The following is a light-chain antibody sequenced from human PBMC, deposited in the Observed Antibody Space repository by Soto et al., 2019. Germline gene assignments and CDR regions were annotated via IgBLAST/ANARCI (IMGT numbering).Light chain of an antibody. CDR1: QSVSSSY. J-gene: IGKJ4*01. CDR2: GAS. V-gene: IGKV3D-15*01. Sequence: EIVMTQSPATLSVSPGETATLSCRASQSVSSSYLAWYQQKPGQAPRLLIYGASTRATGIPARFSGSGSGTEFTLTISSLQSEDFAVYYCQQYNNWPLTFGGGTKVDIK. CDR3: QQYNNWPLT.